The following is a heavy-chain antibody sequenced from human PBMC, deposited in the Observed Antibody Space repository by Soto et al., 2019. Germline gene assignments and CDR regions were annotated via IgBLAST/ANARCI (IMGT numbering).Heavy chain of an antibody. CDR1: GFTFSSYD. Sequence: GGSLRLSCAASGFTFSSYDMHWVRQATGKGLEWVSAIGTAGDTYYPGSVKGRFTISRENAKNSLYLQMNSLRAGDTAVYYCASDRTYYDFWSGYHGSYYYGMDVWGQGTTVTVSS. CDR3: ASDRTYYDFWSGYHGSYYYGMDV. V-gene: IGHV3-13*01. J-gene: IGHJ6*02. CDR2: IGTAGDT. D-gene: IGHD3-3*01.